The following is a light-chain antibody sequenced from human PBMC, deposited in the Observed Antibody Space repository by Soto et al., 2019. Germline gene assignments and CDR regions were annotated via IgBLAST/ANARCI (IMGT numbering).Light chain of an antibody. J-gene: IGKJ4*01. CDR2: GAS. CDR1: QRARSH. Sequence: IVMTQSRTTLSVFSWERATLSCRARQRARSHLAWYQQKPGQAPRLLIYGASTRXTGSPARFSGSGSGTDFTLAISSLEHEDFALYFCQHRDNWSSTFGGGTKVE. V-gene: IGKV3D-15*01. CDR3: QHRDNWSST.